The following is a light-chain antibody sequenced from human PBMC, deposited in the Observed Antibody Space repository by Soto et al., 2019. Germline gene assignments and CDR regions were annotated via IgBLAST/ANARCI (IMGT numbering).Light chain of an antibody. Sequence: EIVLTQSPATLSLSPGERATLSCRASQSVSSYLAWYQQKPGQAPRLLIYDASNRATGIPARFSGSGSGTXXTLTXSSLEPEDFAVYYCQQRSNWPPYTFGQGTKLEIK. CDR1: QSVSSY. J-gene: IGKJ2*01. CDR2: DAS. V-gene: IGKV3-11*01. CDR3: QQRSNWPPYT.